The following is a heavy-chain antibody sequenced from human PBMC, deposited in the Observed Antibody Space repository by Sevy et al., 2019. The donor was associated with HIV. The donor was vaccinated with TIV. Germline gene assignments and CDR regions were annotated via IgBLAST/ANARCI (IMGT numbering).Heavy chain of an antibody. J-gene: IGHJ6*02. CDR1: GFTFSNYW. V-gene: IGHV3-7*03. CDR2: IKRDGSEK. D-gene: IGHD2-2*01. CDR3: ARDCSSATCLWGLDV. Sequence: GGSLRLSCAASGFTFSNYWMSWVRQAPGKGLEWVANIKRDGSEKSYVASVKGRFTISRDNAKTSLYLQMNSPRAEDTAVYYCARDCSSATCLWGLDVWGQGTTVTVSS.